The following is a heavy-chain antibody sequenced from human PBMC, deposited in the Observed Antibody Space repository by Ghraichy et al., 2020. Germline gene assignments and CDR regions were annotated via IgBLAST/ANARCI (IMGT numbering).Heavy chain of an antibody. CDR2: IDWDDDK. CDR1: GFSLSTSGMC. V-gene: IGHV2-70*11. J-gene: IGHJ3*02. Sequence: SGPTLVKPTQTLTLTCTFSGFSLSTSGMCVSWIRQPPGKALEWLARIDWDDDKYYSTSLKTRLTISKDTSKNQVVLTMTNMDPVDTATYYCARMYSSSSNDAFDIWGQGTMVTVSS. CDR3: ARMYSSSSNDAFDI. D-gene: IGHD6-13*01.